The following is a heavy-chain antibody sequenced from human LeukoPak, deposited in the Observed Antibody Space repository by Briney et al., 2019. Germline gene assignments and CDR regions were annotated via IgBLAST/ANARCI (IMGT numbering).Heavy chain of an antibody. J-gene: IGHJ4*02. CDR2: ISAYNGNT. Sequence: ASVKVSCKASGYTFTSYGISWVRQAPGQGLEWMGWISAYNGNTNYAQKLQGRVTMTTDTSTSTAHMELRSLRSDDTAVYYCARVVLRWAYYFDYWGQGTLVTVSS. V-gene: IGHV1-18*01. CDR3: ARVVLRWAYYFDY. CDR1: GYTFTSYG. D-gene: IGHD4-23*01.